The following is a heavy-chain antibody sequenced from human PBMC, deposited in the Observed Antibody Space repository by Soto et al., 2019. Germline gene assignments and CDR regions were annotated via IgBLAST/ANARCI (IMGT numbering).Heavy chain of an antibody. CDR2: INHSGST. J-gene: IGHJ4*02. CDR3: ARALQDYFDY. CDR1: GGSFSCYY. Sequence: PSETLSLTCAVYGGSFSCYYWSWIRQPPGKGLEWIGEINHSGSTNYNPSLKSRVTISVDTSKNQFSLKLSSVTAADTAVYYCARALQDYFDYWGQGPLVTVSS. V-gene: IGHV4-34*01.